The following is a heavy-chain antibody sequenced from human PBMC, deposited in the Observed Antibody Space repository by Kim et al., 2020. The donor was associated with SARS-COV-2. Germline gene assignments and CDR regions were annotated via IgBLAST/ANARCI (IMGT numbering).Heavy chain of an antibody. D-gene: IGHD1-26*01. CDR3: YRVGPPDY. J-gene: IGHJ4*02. CDR2: KSYAP. V-gene: IGHV3-73*01. Sequence: KSYAPDYAASVKGRYTLSRHDSKNTAFLQMNSLKADDTAMYYCYRVGPPDYWGQGTLVTVSS.